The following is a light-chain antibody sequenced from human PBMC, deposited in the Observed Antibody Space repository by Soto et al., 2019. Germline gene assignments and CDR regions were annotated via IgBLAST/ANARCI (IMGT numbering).Light chain of an antibody. CDR1: SSDVGGYNY. Sequence: QSVLTQPPSASGSPGQSVTISCTGSSSDVGGYNYVSWYQQHPGKAPKVIINEVSKRPSGVPDRFSGSKSGNTASLTVSGLQADDEADYYRSSYAGSNTFVFGSGTKVTVL. CDR2: EVS. V-gene: IGLV2-8*01. CDR3: SSYAGSNTFV. J-gene: IGLJ1*01.